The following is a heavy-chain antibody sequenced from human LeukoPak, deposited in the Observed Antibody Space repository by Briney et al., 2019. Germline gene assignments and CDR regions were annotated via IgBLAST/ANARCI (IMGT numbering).Heavy chain of an antibody. V-gene: IGHV3-21*01. Sequence: GGSLRLSCAASGFTFSHYSMNWVRQAPGKGLEWVSSISSSSSYIYYADSVKGRFTISRDNAKNTLYLQMNSLRAEDTAVYYCARDGGDGYNYGSDYWGQGTLVTVSS. CDR2: ISSSSSYI. J-gene: IGHJ4*02. CDR1: GFTFSHYS. D-gene: IGHD5-24*01. CDR3: ARDGGDGYNYGSDY.